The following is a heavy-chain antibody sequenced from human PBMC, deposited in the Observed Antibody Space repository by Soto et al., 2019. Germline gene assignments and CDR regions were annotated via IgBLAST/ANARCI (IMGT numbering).Heavy chain of an antibody. CDR1: GFTFSSYG. CDR2: ISYDGSNK. J-gene: IGHJ4*02. CDR3: AKDGFDY. Sequence: QVQLVESGGGVVQPGRSLRLSCAASGFTFSSYGMHWVRQAPGKGLEWVAVISYDGSNKYYADSVKGRFTISRDNSKNTLYLQMNILSAEDTAVYYCAKDGFDYWGQGTLVTVSS. V-gene: IGHV3-30*18.